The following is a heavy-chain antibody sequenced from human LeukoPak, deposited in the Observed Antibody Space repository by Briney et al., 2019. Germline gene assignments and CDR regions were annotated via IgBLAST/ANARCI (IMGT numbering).Heavy chain of an antibody. CDR1: GYTFTSYG. CDR2: ISDYNGNT. D-gene: IGHD4-17*01. V-gene: IGHV1-18*01. Sequence: ASVKVSCKASGYTFTSYGISWVRQAPGQGREWMGWISDYNGNTNYAQKLQGRVTMTTDTSTSTAYMELRSLRSDDTAVYYCARGRYGDYEFQPDYWGQGTLVTVSS. CDR3: ARGRYGDYEFQPDY. J-gene: IGHJ4*02.